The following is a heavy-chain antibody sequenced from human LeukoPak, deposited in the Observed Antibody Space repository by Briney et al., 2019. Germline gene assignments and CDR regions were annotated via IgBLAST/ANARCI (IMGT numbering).Heavy chain of an antibody. V-gene: IGHV4-39*01. CDR3: ARTEASYDSSGSHSD. CDR1: GGSISSSSYY. D-gene: IGHD3-22*01. J-gene: IGHJ4*02. Sequence: SETLSLTCTVSGGSISSSSYYWGWIRQPPGKGLEWIGSLYYSGNTYYNPSLTSRVTISVDTSKNQFSLELSSVTAADTAVYYCARTEASYDSSGSHSDWGQGTLVTVSS. CDR2: LYYSGNT.